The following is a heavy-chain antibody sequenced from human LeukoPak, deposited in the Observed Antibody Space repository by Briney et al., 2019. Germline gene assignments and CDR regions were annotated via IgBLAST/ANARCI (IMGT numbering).Heavy chain of an antibody. CDR1: GFTFSDYY. V-gene: IGHV3-11*04. CDR2: ISSSGSTI. J-gene: IGHJ5*02. CDR3: ARGVNKLRFLEWLLKGWFDP. D-gene: IGHD3-3*01. Sequence: GGSLRLSCAASGFTFSDYYMSWIRQAPGKGLEWVSYISSSGSTIYYADSVKGRFTISRDNAKNSLYPQMNSLRAEDTAVYYCARGVNKLRFLEWLLKGWFDPWGQGTLVTVSS.